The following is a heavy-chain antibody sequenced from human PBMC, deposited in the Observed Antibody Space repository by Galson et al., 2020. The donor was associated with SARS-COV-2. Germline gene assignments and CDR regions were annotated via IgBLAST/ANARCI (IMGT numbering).Heavy chain of an antibody. CDR1: GFNLRSYE. V-gene: IGHV3-48*03. D-gene: IGHD3-10*01. CDR3: AREKGKYYYGSGSSRSEAFDI. CDR2: ISSSGTTI. Sequence: QASETLSLTCAAPGFNLRSYEMNWVRQAPGKGLEWVSYISSSGTTIYYADSAKGRFTISRDNAKNLLYLQMNSLRAEDTAVYYCAREKGKYYYGSGSSRSEAFDIWGQGTAVIVSS. J-gene: IGHJ3*02.